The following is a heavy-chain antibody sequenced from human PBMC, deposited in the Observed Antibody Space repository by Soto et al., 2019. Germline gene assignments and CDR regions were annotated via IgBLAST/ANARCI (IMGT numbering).Heavy chain of an antibody. D-gene: IGHD3-3*01. Sequence: VQLVESGGGVVQPGRSLKLSCAASGFTFGSYAMHWVRQAPGKGLEWVAVISHDGNNPYYADSVKGRFTISRDNSKNTLFLQMGRQGPEDSAVYYCARDGGAGVRDWVDSWGQGTGVTVSS. CDR1: GFTFGSYA. V-gene: IGHV3-30-3*01. CDR2: ISHDGNNP. J-gene: IGHJ5*01. CDR3: ARDGGAGVRDWVDS.